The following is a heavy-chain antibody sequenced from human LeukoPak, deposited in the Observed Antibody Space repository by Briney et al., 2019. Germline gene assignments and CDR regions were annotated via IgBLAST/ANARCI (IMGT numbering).Heavy chain of an antibody. V-gene: IGHV1-8*01. CDR2: MNPNSGNT. CDR3: SRAHRGSSGRSSCTLPYSMDV. D-gene: IGHD2-2*01. Sequence: ASVKVSCKASGYTFTSYDISWVRQATGQGLEWMAWMNPNSGNTGYAQKFQGRVTMTRNTSISTAYMELSSLRSEDTAVYYCSRAHRGSSGRSSCTLPYSMDVWGKGTTVTVSS. J-gene: IGHJ6*03. CDR1: GYTFTSYD.